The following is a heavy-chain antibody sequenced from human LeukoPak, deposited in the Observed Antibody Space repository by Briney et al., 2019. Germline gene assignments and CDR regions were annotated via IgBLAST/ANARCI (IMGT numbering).Heavy chain of an antibody. D-gene: IGHD6-13*01. CDR1: GFTFSNAW. Sequence: GGSLRLSCAASGFTFSNAWMSWVRQAPGKGLEWVGRIKSKTDGGTTDYAAPVKGRFTISRDGSKNTLYLQMNSLKTEDTAVYYCTTILRIAAAGPFDYWGQGTLVTVSS. J-gene: IGHJ4*02. CDR3: TTILRIAAAGPFDY. V-gene: IGHV3-15*01. CDR2: IKSKTDGGTT.